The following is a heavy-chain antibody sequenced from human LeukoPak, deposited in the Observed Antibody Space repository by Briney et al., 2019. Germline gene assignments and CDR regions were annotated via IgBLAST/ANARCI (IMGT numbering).Heavy chain of an antibody. CDR1: GFTFSSYA. J-gene: IGHJ6*02. V-gene: IGHV3-30-3*01. CDR3: ARDRRIVVVPAAMSYYYYGMDV. Sequence: PGGSLRLSCAASGFTFSSYAMHWVRQAPGKGLEWVAVISYDGSNKYYADSVKGRFTISRDNSKNTLYLQMNSLRAEDTAVYYCARDRRIVVVPAAMSYYYYGMDVWGQGTTVTVSS. D-gene: IGHD2-2*01. CDR2: ISYDGSNK.